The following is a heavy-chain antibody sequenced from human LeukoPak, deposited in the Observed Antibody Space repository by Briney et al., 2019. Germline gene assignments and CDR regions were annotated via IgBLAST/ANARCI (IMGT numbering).Heavy chain of an antibody. CDR1: GTSFSGYY. CDR3: ARSRGGYVAMLNY. V-gene: IGHV4-30-4*08. J-gene: IGHJ4*02. D-gene: IGHD5-12*01. CDR2: IYYSGST. Sequence: TLSLTCAVYGTSFSGYYWTWIRQPPGKGLEWIGYIYYSGSTYYNPSFKSRLTMSVDTSKNQFSLKLSSVTATDTAVYYCARSRGGYVAMLNYWGQGTLVTVSS.